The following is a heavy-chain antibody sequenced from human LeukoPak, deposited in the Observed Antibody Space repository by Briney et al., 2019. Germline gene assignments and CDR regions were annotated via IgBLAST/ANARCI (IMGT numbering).Heavy chain of an antibody. J-gene: IGHJ4*02. V-gene: IGHV1-18*01. Sequence: GASVKVSCKASGYTFTSYGISWVRQAPGQGLESMGWISAYNGNTNYAQKLQGRVTMTTDTSTSTAYMELRSLRSDDTAVYYCARFGDIVVVPAAINFDYWGQGTLVTVSS. CDR3: ARFGDIVVVPAAINFDY. CDR1: GYTFTSYG. CDR2: ISAYNGNT. D-gene: IGHD2-2*02.